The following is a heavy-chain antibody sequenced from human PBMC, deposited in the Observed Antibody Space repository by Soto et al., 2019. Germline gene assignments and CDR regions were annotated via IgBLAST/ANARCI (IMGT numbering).Heavy chain of an antibody. D-gene: IGHD1-7*01. Sequence: RRISKKKGKGLEWIGEINHSGSTNYNPSLKSRVTISVDTSKNQFSLKLSSVTAADTAVYYCARRARNYYYYYYYMDVWGRGTTVTVSS. CDR2: INHSGST. CDR3: ARRARNYYYYYYYMDV. J-gene: IGHJ6*03. V-gene: IGHV4-34*01.